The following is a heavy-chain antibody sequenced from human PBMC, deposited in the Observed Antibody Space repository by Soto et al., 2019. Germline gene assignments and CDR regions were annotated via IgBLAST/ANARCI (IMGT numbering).Heavy chain of an antibody. CDR1: GCSISSSSYY. Sequence: XETLSLTCTVSGCSISSSSYYWGWIRQPPGKGLEWIGSIYYSGSTYYNPSLKSRVTISVDTSKNQFSLKLSSVTAADTAVYYCARQCGGDCYQNDAFDIWGQGKMVTVSS. CDR2: IYYSGST. V-gene: IGHV4-39*01. D-gene: IGHD2-21*02. CDR3: ARQCGGDCYQNDAFDI. J-gene: IGHJ3*02.